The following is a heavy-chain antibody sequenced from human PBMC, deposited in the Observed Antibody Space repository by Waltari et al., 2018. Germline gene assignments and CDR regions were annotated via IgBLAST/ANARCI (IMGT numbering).Heavy chain of an antibody. Sequence: QVLLQESGPGLLKPSQTLSLTCTVSGGSINSDDYYWTWIRQLPGKGLEWIGYIFYRGSPYYHPSLKSRATMSVDSSKNQFSLSLTSVTAADTAVYYCARDRRLGSKPGVRDCFDSWGQGTLVTVSS. J-gene: IGHJ5*01. CDR1: GGSINSDDYY. D-gene: IGHD3-16*01. CDR3: ARDRRLGSKPGVRDCFDS. V-gene: IGHV4-30-4*08. CDR2: IFYRGSP.